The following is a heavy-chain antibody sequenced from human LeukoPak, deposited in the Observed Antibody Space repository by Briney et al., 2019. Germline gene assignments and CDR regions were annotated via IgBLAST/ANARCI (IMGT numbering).Heavy chain of an antibody. V-gene: IGHV3-30-3*01. Sequence: GGSLRLSCAASGFTFSSYAMHWVRQAPGKGLEWVAVISYDGSNKYYADSVKGRFTISRDNSKNTLYLQMNSLRAEDTAVYYCARDKGSYYFDYWGQGTLVTVSS. J-gene: IGHJ4*02. CDR1: GFTFSSYA. CDR2: ISYDGSNK. D-gene: IGHD2-15*01. CDR3: ARDKGSYYFDY.